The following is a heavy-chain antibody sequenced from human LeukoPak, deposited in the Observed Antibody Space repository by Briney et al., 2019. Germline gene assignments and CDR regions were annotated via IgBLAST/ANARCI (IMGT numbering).Heavy chain of an antibody. CDR2: IYYSGST. Sequence: SETLSLTCTVSGGSISSYYWSWIRQPPGKGLEWIGYIYYSGSTNYNPSLKSRVTISVDTSKNQFSLKLSSVTAADTAVYYCARLRPYDFWSGYYNQAFDIWGQGTMVTVSS. J-gene: IGHJ3*02. CDR3: ARLRPYDFWSGYYNQAFDI. D-gene: IGHD3-3*01. V-gene: IGHV4-59*01. CDR1: GGSISSYY.